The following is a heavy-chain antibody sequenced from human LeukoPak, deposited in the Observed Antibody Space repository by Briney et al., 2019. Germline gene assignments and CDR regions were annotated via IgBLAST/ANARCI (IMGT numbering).Heavy chain of an antibody. Sequence: GGSLRLSCAASGFTFSSYSMNWVRQAPRKGLEWVSSMSSSSKYIYYADSVKGRFTISRDNAKNSLFLQMNSLRAEDTAVYYCARGSISIAVAADAFDIWGQGTMVTVFS. J-gene: IGHJ3*02. CDR1: GFTFSSYS. CDR2: MSSSSKYI. CDR3: ARGSISIAVAADAFDI. D-gene: IGHD6-19*01. V-gene: IGHV3-21*01.